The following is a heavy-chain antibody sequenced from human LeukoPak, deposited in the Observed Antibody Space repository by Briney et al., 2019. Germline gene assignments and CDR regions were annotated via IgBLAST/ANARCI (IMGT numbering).Heavy chain of an antibody. CDR2: ASVTGNP. D-gene: IGHD3-16*01. Sequence: SETLSLTCTVAGGSISSRYWSWIRWPPGRGLEWIGYASVTGNPDYNLSLKSRVTIAVDTSKNQFSLRLTSVTAADTAIYYCARDFTQGGGLFEYWGQGILVTVSS. J-gene: IGHJ4*02. CDR1: GGSISSRY. CDR3: ARDFTQGGGLFEY. V-gene: IGHV4-59*11.